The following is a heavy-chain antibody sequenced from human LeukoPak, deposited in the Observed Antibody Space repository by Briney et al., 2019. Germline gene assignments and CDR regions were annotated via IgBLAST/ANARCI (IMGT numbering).Heavy chain of an antibody. CDR3: ARAGAVAGTYDAFDI. J-gene: IGHJ3*02. D-gene: IGHD6-19*01. CDR2: ISAYNGNT. Sequence: GASVKVSCKASGYTFTSYGISWVRQAPGQGLEWMGWISAYNGNTNYAQKLQGRVTMTTDTSTSTAYMELRSLRSDDTAVYYCARAGAVAGTYDAFDIWGQGTMVTVSS. CDR1: GYTFTSYG. V-gene: IGHV1-18*01.